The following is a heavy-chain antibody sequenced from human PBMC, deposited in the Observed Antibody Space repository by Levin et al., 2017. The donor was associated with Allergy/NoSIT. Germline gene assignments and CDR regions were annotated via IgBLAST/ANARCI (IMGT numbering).Heavy chain of an antibody. Sequence: GSLRLSCAASGFTFSDYYMSWIRQAPGKGLEWVSYITSSRTIYTNYAVEGRFTISRDNAKNSLSMQMNSLRAEDTAVYYCARMSSSWTYFDYWGQGALVTVSS. D-gene: IGHD6-13*01. CDR2: ITSSRTIYT. CDR3: ARMSSSWTYFDY. J-gene: IGHJ4*02. CDR1: GFTFSDYY. V-gene: IGHV3-11*03.